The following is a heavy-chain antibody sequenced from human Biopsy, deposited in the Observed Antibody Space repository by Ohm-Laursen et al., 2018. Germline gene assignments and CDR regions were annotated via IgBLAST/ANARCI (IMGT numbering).Heavy chain of an antibody. CDR3: GRAVRNQLLTDP. D-gene: IGHD1-7*01. V-gene: IGHV1-8*01. CDR2: LNPVSGNS. CDR1: GYTFTSYD. Sequence: GASVKVSCNVSGYTFTSYDITWARQASGQGPEWIGWLNPVSGNSNFGQKFRGRVTVTSDTSISTAYMELSGLTSDDTATYYCGRAVRNQLLTDPWGQGTLVTVTS. J-gene: IGHJ5*02.